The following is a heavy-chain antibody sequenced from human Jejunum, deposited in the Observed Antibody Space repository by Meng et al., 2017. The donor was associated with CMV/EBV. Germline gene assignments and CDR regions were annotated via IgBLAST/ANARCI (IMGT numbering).Heavy chain of an antibody. J-gene: IGHJ6*02. V-gene: IGHV3-23*01. CDR1: SSYA. Sequence: SSYAMTWVRQAPGKGLDWVSAISDTGSSTYYADSVKGRFTISRDNSKNTLYLQMNSLRAEDTAVYYCANTYYYGSGSYTPYALDVWGQGTTGTGSS. D-gene: IGHD3-10*01. CDR3: ANTYYYGSGSYTPYALDV. CDR2: ISDTGSST.